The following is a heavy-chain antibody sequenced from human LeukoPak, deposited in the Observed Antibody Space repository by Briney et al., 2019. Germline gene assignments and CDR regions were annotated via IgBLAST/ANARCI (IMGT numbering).Heavy chain of an antibody. D-gene: IGHD2-15*01. CDR1: GFSLSTSGVG. CDR3: AHRTDSDCFDY. J-gene: IGHJ4*02. V-gene: IGHV2-5*02. Sequence: SGPTLVKPPQTLTLTCTFSGFSLSTSGVGVGWIRQPPGKALEWLALIYWDDDKRYSPSLKSRLTITKDTSKNQVVLTMTNMDPADTATYYCAHRTDSDCFDYWGQGTLVTVSS. CDR2: IYWDDDK.